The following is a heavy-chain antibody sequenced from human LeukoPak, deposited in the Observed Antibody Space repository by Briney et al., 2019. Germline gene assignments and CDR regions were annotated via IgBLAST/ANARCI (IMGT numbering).Heavy chain of an antibody. CDR3: ARSNFLDY. CDR2: IANDGKTT. J-gene: IGHJ4*02. Sequence: PGGSLRLSCAASGFTFSIYGTHWVRQAPGKGLEWVAVIANDGKTTYYADSVKGRFTISRDNAKNTLYLQMHSLRAEDTAVYYCARSNFLDYWGQGALVTVSS. CDR1: GFTFSIYG. D-gene: IGHD4-11*01. V-gene: IGHV3-30*03.